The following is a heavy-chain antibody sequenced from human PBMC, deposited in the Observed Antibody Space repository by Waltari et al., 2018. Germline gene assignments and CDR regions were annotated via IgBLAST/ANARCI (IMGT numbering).Heavy chain of an antibody. V-gene: IGHV4-34*01. CDR1: GGVFSGYS. J-gene: IGHJ3*02. D-gene: IGHD6-19*01. Sequence: QVQLQQWGAGLLKPSAVLSLTCAVYGGVFSGYSLCWFLQPPGKGLEWIGEINHSGRPNYNPSLKSRVTISVDTSKNQFSLKLSSVTAADTAVYYCARYARGWYIGIWGQGTMVTVSS. CDR2: INHSGRP. CDR3: ARYARGWYIGI.